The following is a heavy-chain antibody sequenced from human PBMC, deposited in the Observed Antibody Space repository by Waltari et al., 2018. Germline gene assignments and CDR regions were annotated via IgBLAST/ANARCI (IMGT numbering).Heavy chain of an antibody. CDR1: GGSISSYY. J-gene: IGHJ2*01. CDR3: ASVNDYGDYWYFDL. Sequence: QVQLQESGPGLVKPSETLSLTCTVSGGSISSYYWSWIRQPAGKGLEWIGRIYTSGRTNYNPAPKSRGTMSVDTSKNQFSLKLSSVTAADTAVYYCASVNDYGDYWYFDLWGRGTLVTVSS. D-gene: IGHD4-17*01. V-gene: IGHV4-4*07. CDR2: IYTSGRT.